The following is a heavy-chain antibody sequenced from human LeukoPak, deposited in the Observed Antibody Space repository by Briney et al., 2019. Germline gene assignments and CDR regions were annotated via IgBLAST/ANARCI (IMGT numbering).Heavy chain of an antibody. V-gene: IGHV3-53*01. CDR3: ARSVSSSWIYYFDY. CDR2: IYSGGST. CDR1: GFTVSSNY. J-gene: IGHJ4*02. D-gene: IGHD6-13*01. Sequence: GGSLRLSCAASGFTVSSNYMSWVRQAPGKGLEWGSVIYSGGSTYYADSVKGRFTISRDNSKNTLYLQMNSLRAEDTAVYYCARSVSSSWIYYFDYWGQGTLVTVSS.